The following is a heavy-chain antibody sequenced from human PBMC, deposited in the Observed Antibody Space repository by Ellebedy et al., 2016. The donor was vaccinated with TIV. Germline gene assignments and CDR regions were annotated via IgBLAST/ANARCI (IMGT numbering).Heavy chain of an antibody. D-gene: IGHD3-22*01. CDR3: ARVVEDSSGYSRLGWFDP. CDR1: GYTFTSYD. V-gene: IGHV1-8*01. J-gene: IGHJ5*02. CDR2: MNPNSGNT. Sequence: ASVKVSCXASGYTFTSYDINWVRQATGQGLEWMGWMNPNSGNTGYAQKFQGRVTMTRDTSISTAYMELSRLRSDDTAVYYCARVVEDSSGYSRLGWFDPWGQGTLVTVSS.